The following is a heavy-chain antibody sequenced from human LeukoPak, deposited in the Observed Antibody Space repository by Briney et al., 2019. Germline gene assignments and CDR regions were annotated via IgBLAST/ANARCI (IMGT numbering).Heavy chain of an antibody. D-gene: IGHD3-22*01. CDR1: GFTFSDYY. CDR2: ISSSGGTI. CDR3: ARFGYYYDSSGYTSDY. J-gene: IGHJ4*02. V-gene: IGHV3-11*01. Sequence: GGSLRLSCAASGFTFSDYYMSWIRQAPGKGLEWVSYISSSGGTIYYADSVKGRFTISRDNAKNSLYLQMNSLRAEDTAVYYCARFGYYYDSSGYTSDYWGQGTLVTVSS.